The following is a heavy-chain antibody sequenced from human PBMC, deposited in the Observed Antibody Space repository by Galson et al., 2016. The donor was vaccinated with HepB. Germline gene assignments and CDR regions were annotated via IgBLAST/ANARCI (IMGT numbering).Heavy chain of an antibody. CDR1: CGSISSGGYY. Sequence: TLSLTCTVSCGSISSGGYYWRWIRHHPGEGLEWIGYIYHSGNAYHNASLKSRVTITVDTSTNHFFLKLTSLTAADAAVYFCAGGGRKGLWGYYFDYWGQGTLVTVSS. CDR3: AGGGRKGLWGYYFDY. V-gene: IGHV4-31*03. D-gene: IGHD3-16*01. CDR2: IYHSGNA. J-gene: IGHJ4*02.